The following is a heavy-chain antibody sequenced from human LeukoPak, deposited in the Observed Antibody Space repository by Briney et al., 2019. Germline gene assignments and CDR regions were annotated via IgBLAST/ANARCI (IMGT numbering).Heavy chain of an antibody. CDR2: ISSTISYI. V-gene: IGHV3-21*01. J-gene: IGHJ4*02. CDR3: AREYDFWSGLSPPDY. Sequence: GGSLRLSCVGSGFTFSTYNMNWVRQAPGKGLEWVSCISSTISYIYYADSVKGRFTISRDNAKNSLHLQMNSLRAEDTAVYYCAREYDFWSGLSPPDYWGQGTLVTVSS. D-gene: IGHD3-3*01. CDR1: GFTFSTYN.